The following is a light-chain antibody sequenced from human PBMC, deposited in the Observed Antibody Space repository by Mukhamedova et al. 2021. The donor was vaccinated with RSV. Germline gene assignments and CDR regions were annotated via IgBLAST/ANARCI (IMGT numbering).Light chain of an antibody. CDR3: QQYGSSLLT. J-gene: IGKJ4*01. CDR1: SVSSSY. V-gene: IGKV3-20*01. CDR2: GAS. Sequence: SVSSSYLAWYQQKPGQAPRLLIYGASSRATGIPDRFSGSGSGTDFTLTISRLEPEDFAVYYCQQYGSSLLTLGGGTKVEIK.